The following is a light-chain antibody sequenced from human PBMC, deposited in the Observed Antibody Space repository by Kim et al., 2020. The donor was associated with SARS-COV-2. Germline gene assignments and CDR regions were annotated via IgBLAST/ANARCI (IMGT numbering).Light chain of an antibody. CDR2: QDR. CDR1: KLGDKY. Sequence: SYELTQPHSVSVSPGQTASITCSGDKLGDKYACWYQQKPGQSPVLVIYQDRKRPSGIPERFSGSNSGNTATLTISGTQAMDEADYYCQAWDSSTVVFGGGTQWNVL. CDR3: QAWDSSTVV. V-gene: IGLV3-1*01. J-gene: IGLJ2*01.